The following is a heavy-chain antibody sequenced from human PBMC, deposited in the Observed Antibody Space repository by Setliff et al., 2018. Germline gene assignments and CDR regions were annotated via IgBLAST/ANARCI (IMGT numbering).Heavy chain of an antibody. V-gene: IGHV1-69*05. CDR3: AREGVDTRSSTDYRYYMDV. D-gene: IGHD5-18*01. CDR2: TIPSFGST. CDR1: GYTLTNYY. J-gene: IGHJ6*03. Sequence: SVKVSCKASGYTLTNYYMHWVRQAPGQGLEWMGGTIPSFGSTNYAQKFQDRVTIITDESTSTAYMELSSLRTEDTAVYYCAREGVDTRSSTDYRYYMDVWGKGTTVTVSS.